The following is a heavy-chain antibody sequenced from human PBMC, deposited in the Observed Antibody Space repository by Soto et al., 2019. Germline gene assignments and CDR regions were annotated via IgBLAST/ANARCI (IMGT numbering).Heavy chain of an antibody. D-gene: IGHD1-20*01. J-gene: IGHJ3*01. Sequence: QVQLQESGPGLVKPSGTLSLTCAVSGGSISSSHWWTWVRQSPGKGLEYIGEISHSGTSNSNPSLKGRVTPSVDKSKNHLSLALTSGTAADTAGYYWARVVLTITRGAFDAWGQGTLVIVSS. CDR1: GGSISSSHW. V-gene: IGHV4-4*02. CDR3: ARVVLTITRGAFDA. CDR2: ISHSGTS.